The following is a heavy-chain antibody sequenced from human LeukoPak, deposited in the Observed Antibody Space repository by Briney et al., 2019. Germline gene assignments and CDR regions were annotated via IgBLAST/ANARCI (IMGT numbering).Heavy chain of an antibody. V-gene: IGHV3-30*01. Sequence: GGSLRLSCAASGFTFSSYAMNWVRQAPGKGLEWVSVISNDGSNKTYADSVKCRFTISRDNSKNTLYLQMNSLRAEDTAVYYCARDPTGITIFGLGYMDVWGKGTTVTVSS. CDR1: GFTFSSYA. CDR3: ARDPTGITIFGLGYMDV. D-gene: IGHD3-3*01. CDR2: ISNDGSNK. J-gene: IGHJ6*03.